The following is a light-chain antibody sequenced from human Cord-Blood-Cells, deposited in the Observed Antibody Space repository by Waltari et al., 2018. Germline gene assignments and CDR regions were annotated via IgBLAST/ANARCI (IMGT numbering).Light chain of an antibody. V-gene: IGKV1D-12*01. J-gene: IGKJ4*01. CDR3: QQANSFPLT. Sequence: DLQLIQPPSAVSASVGASVTITCRPSQGISSWLAWYQQKPGKAPKLLIYAASSLQSGVPPRFSGSGSGTDFTLTISSLQPEDFATYYCQQANSFPLTFGGGTKVEIK. CDR1: QGISSW. CDR2: AAS.